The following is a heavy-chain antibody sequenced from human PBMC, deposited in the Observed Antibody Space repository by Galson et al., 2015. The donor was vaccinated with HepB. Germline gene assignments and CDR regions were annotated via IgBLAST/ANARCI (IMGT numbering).Heavy chain of an antibody. Sequence: SLRLSCAASGFTFSDYTMSRVRQAPGKGLEWVSAITGRIGYIYYADSVKGRFTISRDNAKNSLYLQINSLRAEDTAVYYCVREIYSSLDYWGQGTLVTVSS. V-gene: IGHV3-21*01. D-gene: IGHD6-13*01. J-gene: IGHJ4*02. CDR3: VREIYSSLDY. CDR1: GFTFSDYT. CDR2: ITGRIGYI.